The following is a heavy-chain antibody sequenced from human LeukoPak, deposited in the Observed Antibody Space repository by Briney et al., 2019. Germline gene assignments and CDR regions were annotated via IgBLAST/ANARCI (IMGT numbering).Heavy chain of an antibody. CDR1: GFTFNNYA. Sequence: GESLRLSCAASGFTFNNYAMSWVRQAPGKGLEWVSAVSGSGGSTFYADSVKGRFTISRDSSKNTLFLQVNSLRAEDTAVYYCAKETQLTVSALFDYWGQGTLVTVSS. D-gene: IGHD1-1*01. CDR2: VSGSGGST. J-gene: IGHJ4*02. V-gene: IGHV3-23*01. CDR3: AKETQLTVSALFDY.